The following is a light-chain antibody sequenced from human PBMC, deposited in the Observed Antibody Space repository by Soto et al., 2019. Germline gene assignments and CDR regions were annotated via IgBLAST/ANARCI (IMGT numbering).Light chain of an antibody. V-gene: IGKV1-9*01. J-gene: IGKJ4*01. CDR1: QGISTY. Sequence: DIQMTQSPSTLSASVGDRVTITCRASQGISTYLAWYQQKSGKAPKLLIYAASTLQSGVPSRFSGSGSGTEFTLTISSLQPEDFATYYCQQLNSYLTFGGGTKVDIK. CDR2: AAS. CDR3: QQLNSYLT.